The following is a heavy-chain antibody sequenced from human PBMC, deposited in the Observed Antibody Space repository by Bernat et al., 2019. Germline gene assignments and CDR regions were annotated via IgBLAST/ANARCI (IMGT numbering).Heavy chain of an antibody. CDR2: IIPILGIA. J-gene: IGHJ1*01. Sequence: QVQLVQSGAEVKKPGSSVKVSCKASGGTFSSYTISWVRQAPGQGLEWMGRIIPILGIANYAQKFQGRVTITADKSTSTAYMELSSLRSEDTAVYYCARVSGSSNPTEHWGQGTLVTVSS. D-gene: IGHD6-13*01. V-gene: IGHV1-69*02. CDR1: GGTFSSYT. CDR3: ARVSGSSNPTEH.